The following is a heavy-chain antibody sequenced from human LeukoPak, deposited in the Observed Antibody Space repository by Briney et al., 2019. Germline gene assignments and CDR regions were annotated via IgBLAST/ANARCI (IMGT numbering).Heavy chain of an antibody. CDR2: ISGGGGGT. D-gene: IGHD1-26*01. V-gene: IGHV3-23*01. Sequence: GGSLRLSCAVSGFTFSSYSMNWVRQAPGKGLEWVSTISGGGGGTYYADSVKGRFTISRDNSKNTLYLQVNSLRAEDTAVYYCAKGGKWDVTPFDYWGQGTLVTVSS. CDR3: AKGGKWDVTPFDY. J-gene: IGHJ4*02. CDR1: GFTFSSYS.